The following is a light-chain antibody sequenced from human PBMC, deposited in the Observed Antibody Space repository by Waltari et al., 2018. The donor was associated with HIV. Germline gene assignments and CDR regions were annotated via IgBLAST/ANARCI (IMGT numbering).Light chain of an antibody. V-gene: IGKV1-9*01. CDR2: AAS. CDR3: QQLNSFPLT. J-gene: IGKJ4*01. Sequence: DIQLTQSPSFLSASVGDRVTITCRASQGISSYLAWYQQKPGKAPKLLIYAASTLQSVVPSRFSCSGSWTEFTLTVSSLQPEDFATYYCQQLNSFPLTFGGGTKVEIK. CDR1: QGISSY.